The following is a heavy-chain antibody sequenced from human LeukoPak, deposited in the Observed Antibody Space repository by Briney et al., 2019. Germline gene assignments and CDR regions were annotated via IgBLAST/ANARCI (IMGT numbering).Heavy chain of an antibody. CDR2: IKSNTDGGTT. J-gene: IGHJ6*02. CDR3: TTTGAVAAYYYYYSMDV. Sequence: PGGSLRLSCAASGFTFSNAWMTWVRQAPGKGLEWVGRIKSNTDGGTTDYAAPVKGRFTISRDDSKNTLYLQMNSLKSEDTAVYYCTTTGAVAAYYYYYSMDVWGHGTTVTVSS. D-gene: IGHD6-19*01. V-gene: IGHV3-15*01. CDR1: GFTFSNAW.